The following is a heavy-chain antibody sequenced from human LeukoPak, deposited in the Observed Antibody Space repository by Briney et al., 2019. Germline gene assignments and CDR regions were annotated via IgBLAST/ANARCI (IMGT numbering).Heavy chain of an antibody. CDR3: ARGDETKLTY. V-gene: IGHV3-7*01. CDR1: CSTSNSYQ. CDR2: IKEDGNER. D-gene: IGHD4-11*01. J-gene: IGHJ4*02. Sequence: GGSLRLSCAASCSTSNSYQMSWLRQAPGKGLERVANIKEDGNERYYLDSVKGRFTISRDNAKNSLYLQMNSLRAEDTAVYYCARGDETKLTYWGQGTLVTVSS.